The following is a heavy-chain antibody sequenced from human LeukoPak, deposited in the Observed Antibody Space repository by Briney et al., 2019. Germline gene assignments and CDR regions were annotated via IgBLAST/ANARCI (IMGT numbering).Heavy chain of an antibody. V-gene: IGHV1-69*01. Sequence: SVKVFCKASGGTFSSYAISWVRQAPGQGREWRGGIIPILGTANYAQKLQGRVTITADESTSTAYMELSSLRSEDTAVYYCARPLQPVPRGSSGYDLSGMDVWGKGTTVTVSS. CDR2: IIPILGTA. J-gene: IGHJ6*04. CDR3: ARPLQPVPRGSSGYDLSGMDV. D-gene: IGHD5-12*01. CDR1: GGTFSSYA.